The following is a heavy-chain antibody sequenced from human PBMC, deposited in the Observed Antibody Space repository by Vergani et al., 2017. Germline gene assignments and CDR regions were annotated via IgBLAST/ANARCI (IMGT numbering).Heavy chain of an antibody. V-gene: IGHV3-72*01. CDR2: SRNKARSYTT. Sequence: EVPLVESGGGLVPSGGSLRLFCAASGFTLSDHVMDWARQGPGKGLEWVGRSRNKARSYTTEYSASVKGRFTITRDDSRNSQYLQMNSLKTEDTAVYYCATLPLQTQQQVTSWGQGTLVTVSS. D-gene: IGHD6-13*01. CDR3: ATLPLQTQQQVTS. CDR1: GFTLSDHV. J-gene: IGHJ5*02.